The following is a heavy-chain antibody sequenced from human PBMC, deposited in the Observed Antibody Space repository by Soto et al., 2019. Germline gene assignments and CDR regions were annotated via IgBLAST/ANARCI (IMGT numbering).Heavy chain of an antibody. J-gene: IGHJ3*02. CDR2: IYYSGST. Sequence: TSETLSLTCTVPGGSISSGGYYWSWIRQHPGKGLEWIGYIYYSGSTYYNPSLKSRVTISVDTSKNQFSLKLSSVTAADTAVYYCARDGYVWGSVDAFDIWGQGTMVTVSS. V-gene: IGHV4-31*03. CDR3: ARDGYVWGSVDAFDI. CDR1: GGSISSGGYY. D-gene: IGHD3-16*01.